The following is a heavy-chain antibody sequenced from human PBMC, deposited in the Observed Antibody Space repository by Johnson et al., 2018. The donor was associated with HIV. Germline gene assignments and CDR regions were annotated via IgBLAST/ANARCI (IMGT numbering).Heavy chain of an antibody. Sequence: QVQLVESGGGVVQPGGSLRLSCAASGFTFSDYYMSWIRQPPGKGLQWVSYISSSASTIYYADSVRGRFAISRDNAKNSLDLQMNRLGAEDPAVYYWARDPRGLHPRASFDIWRQGTMVTVSS. CDR3: ARDPRGLHPRASFDI. V-gene: IGHV3-11*04. D-gene: IGHD2-15*01. CDR1: GFTFSDYY. J-gene: IGHJ3*02. CDR2: ISSSASTI.